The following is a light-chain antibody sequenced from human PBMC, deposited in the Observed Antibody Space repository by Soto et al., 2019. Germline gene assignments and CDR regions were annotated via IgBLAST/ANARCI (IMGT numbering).Light chain of an antibody. J-gene: IGKJ4*01. CDR3: QQGNSLPLT. CDR2: GAT. V-gene: IGKV1D-12*01. CDR1: QSVRAW. Sequence: DIQMTQSPSSVSASVGDSVTITCRASQSVRAWLAWYQQKEGKAPKLLIYGATSLLRGVPRRFSGSGSGTDFTPTISGLLPEDFATYYCQQGNSLPLTFGGGTKVDIK.